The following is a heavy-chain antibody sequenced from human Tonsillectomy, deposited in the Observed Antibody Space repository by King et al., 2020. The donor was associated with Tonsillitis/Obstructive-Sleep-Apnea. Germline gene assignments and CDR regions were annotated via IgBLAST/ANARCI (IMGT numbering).Heavy chain of an antibody. J-gene: IGHJ6*02. CDR1: GFTFGDYS. Sequence: VQLVESGEGLEQPGRSLRLSCEGSGFTFGDYSMTWVRQAPGRGLEWVGLIRSKAYGGTTEYAASVKGRFTMSRADSKSTAYLQMNSLKIEDTAVYYCTRTPYVWGSDRYYYGLDVWGQGTTVTVSS. CDR3: TRTPYVWGSDRYYYGLDV. CDR2: IRSKAYGGTT. D-gene: IGHD3-16*02. V-gene: IGHV3-49*04.